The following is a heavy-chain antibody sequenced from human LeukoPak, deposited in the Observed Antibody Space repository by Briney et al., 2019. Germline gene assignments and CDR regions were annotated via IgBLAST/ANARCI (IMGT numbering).Heavy chain of an antibody. CDR1: GFTFSSYA. Sequence: GGSLRLSCAASGFTFSSYAMSWVRQAPGKGLEWVSAISGSGGSTYYADSVKGRSTISRDNSKNTLYLQMNSLRAEDTAVYYCASSLRRIVGATGVDYWGQGTLVTVSS. V-gene: IGHV3-23*01. J-gene: IGHJ4*02. CDR3: ASSLRRIVGATGVDY. D-gene: IGHD1-26*01. CDR2: ISGSGGST.